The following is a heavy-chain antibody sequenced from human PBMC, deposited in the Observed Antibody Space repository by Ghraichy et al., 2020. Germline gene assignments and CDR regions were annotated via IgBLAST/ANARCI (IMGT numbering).Heavy chain of an antibody. J-gene: IGHJ4*02. D-gene: IGHD2-15*01. CDR1: GFTFSSYA. CDR2: ISGSGGST. CDR3: AKTKPPMGCSGGSCYSFYFDY. V-gene: IGHV3-23*01. Sequence: GGSRRLSCAASGFTFSSYAMSWVRQAPGKGLEWVSAISGSGGSTYYADSVKGRFTISRDNSKNTLYLQMNSLRAEDTAVYYCAKTKPPMGCSGGSCYSFYFDYWGQGTLVTVSS.